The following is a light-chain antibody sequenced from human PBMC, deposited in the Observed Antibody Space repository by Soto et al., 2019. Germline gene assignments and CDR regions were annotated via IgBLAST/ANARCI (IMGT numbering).Light chain of an antibody. Sequence: QSALTQPASVSGSPGQSITISCTGTSTDIGTYSRVSWYLQYPGKAPKLMIYDVTKRPSGVSNRFSGSKSGNTAYLTISGLQAEDEADYYCSSFSSTSTIIFGGGTKLTVL. V-gene: IGLV2-14*02. CDR1: STDIGTYSR. CDR3: SSFSSTSTII. J-gene: IGLJ2*01. CDR2: DVT.